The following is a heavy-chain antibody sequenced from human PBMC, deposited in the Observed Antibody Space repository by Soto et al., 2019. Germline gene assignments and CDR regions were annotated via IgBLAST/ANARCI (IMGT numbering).Heavy chain of an antibody. J-gene: IGHJ4*02. D-gene: IGHD2-2*01. CDR1: EFTFSNYP. Sequence: EVQLLDSGGGLVQPGGSLRLSCAASEFTFSNYPMTWVRQTPGEGLDWVATISGDGSQIYYADSVKGRFTISRDNSKNTLYLQMNSLRVEDTAIYYCAREIPTIGPHSDYWGQGTLVTVSS. CDR3: AREIPTIGPHSDY. CDR2: ISGDGSQI. V-gene: IGHV3-23*01.